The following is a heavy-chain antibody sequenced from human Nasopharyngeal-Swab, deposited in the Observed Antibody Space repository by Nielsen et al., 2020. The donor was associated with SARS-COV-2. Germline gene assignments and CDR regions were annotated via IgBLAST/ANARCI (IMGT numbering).Heavy chain of an antibody. CDR3: ARPMRPMGHYYFGMDV. Sequence: GESLKISCKGSGYSFTTYWIGWVRQMPGKDLEWMGIIYPGDSNTRYSPSFQGQVTISVDKYSSTAYLQWSSLKASDTAIYYCARPMRPMGHYYFGMDVWGQGTTVTVSS. J-gene: IGHJ6*02. CDR2: IYPGDSNT. CDR1: GYSFTTYW. D-gene: IGHD1-26*01. V-gene: IGHV5-51*01.